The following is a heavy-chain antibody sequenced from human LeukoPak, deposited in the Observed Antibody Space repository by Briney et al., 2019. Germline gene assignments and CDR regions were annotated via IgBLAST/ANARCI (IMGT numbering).Heavy chain of an antibody. CDR3: ARSVFPPEAWFDP. Sequence: SVKVSCKASGGTFSSYAISWVRQAPGQGLEWMGGIIPIFGTANYAQKFQGRVTITADESTSTAYMELSSLRSEDTAVYYCARSVFPPEAWFDPWGQGTLVTVSS. CDR2: IIPIFGTA. D-gene: IGHD1-14*01. CDR1: GGTFSSYA. J-gene: IGHJ5*02. V-gene: IGHV1-69*13.